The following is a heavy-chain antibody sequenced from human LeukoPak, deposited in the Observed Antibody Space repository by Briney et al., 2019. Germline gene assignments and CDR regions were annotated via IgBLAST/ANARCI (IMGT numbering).Heavy chain of an antibody. Sequence: PGGSLRLSCAASRFTFSSYWMHWVRQAPGKGLVWVSRINSDGSSTSYADSVKGRFTISRDNAKNTLYLQMNSLRAEDTAVYYCARVGAGGGLSYYYYYMDVWGKGTTVTVSS. CDR3: ARVGAGGGLSYYYYYMDV. CDR2: INSDGSST. CDR1: RFTFSSYW. D-gene: IGHD2-15*01. V-gene: IGHV3-74*01. J-gene: IGHJ6*03.